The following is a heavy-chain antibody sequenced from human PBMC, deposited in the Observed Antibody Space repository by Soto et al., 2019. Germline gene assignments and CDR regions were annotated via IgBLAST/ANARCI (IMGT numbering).Heavy chain of an antibody. V-gene: IGHV4-30-4*01. CDR2: IYYSGST. CDR1: GGSISNGDCY. Sequence: SETLSLTCPVSGGSISNGDCYWSWIRQPPGEGLEWIAYIYYSGSTYYNPSLKSRVTMSVDTSKNQFSLKLSSVTAADTAVYYCARGQGRMLDPWGQGTLVTVSS. D-gene: IGHD2-8*01. CDR3: ARGQGRMLDP. J-gene: IGHJ5*02.